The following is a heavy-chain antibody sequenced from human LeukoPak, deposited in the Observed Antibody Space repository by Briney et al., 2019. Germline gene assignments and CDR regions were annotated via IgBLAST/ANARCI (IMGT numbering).Heavy chain of an antibody. CDR3: ARDHCSGGSCYGY. CDR1: GFSFGDHA. V-gene: IGHV3-49*04. J-gene: IGHJ4*02. CDR2: IRSKAYGGTT. D-gene: IGHD2-15*01. Sequence: PGGSLRLSCTASGFSFGDHAMSWVRQAPGKGLEWVGFIRSKAYGGTTEYAASVKGRFTISRDDSKSIAYLQMNSLKTEDTAVYYCARDHCSGGSCYGYWGQGTLVTVSS.